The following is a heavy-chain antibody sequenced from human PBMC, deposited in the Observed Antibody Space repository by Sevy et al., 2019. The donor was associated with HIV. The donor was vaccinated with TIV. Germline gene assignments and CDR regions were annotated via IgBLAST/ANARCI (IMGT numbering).Heavy chain of an antibody. D-gene: IGHD3-10*01. Sequence: SETLSLTCTVSGGSISSFYWSWIRQPPGKGLEWIGYIYYSGSTNYKPSLESRVSISVDTSKNQFSLNLSSVTAADTAVYYCARAGGAKDYGMDVWGQWTTVTVSS. J-gene: IGHJ6*02. V-gene: IGHV4-59*01. CDR2: IYYSGST. CDR3: ARAGGAKDYGMDV. CDR1: GGSISSFY.